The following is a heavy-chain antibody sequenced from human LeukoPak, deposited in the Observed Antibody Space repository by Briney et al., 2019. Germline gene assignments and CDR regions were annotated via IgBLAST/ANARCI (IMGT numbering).Heavy chain of an antibody. CDR1: GFTVSSNY. CDR2: IYSGGST. V-gene: IGHV3-66*04. CDR3: AGRNYDSSGYYLSY. J-gene: IGHJ4*02. D-gene: IGHD3-22*01. Sequence: GGSLRLSCAASGFTVSSNYMSWVRQAPGKGLEWVSVIYSGGSTYYADSVKGRFTISRDNAKNSLYLQMNSLRAEDTAVYYCAGRNYDSSGYYLSYWGQGTLVTVSS.